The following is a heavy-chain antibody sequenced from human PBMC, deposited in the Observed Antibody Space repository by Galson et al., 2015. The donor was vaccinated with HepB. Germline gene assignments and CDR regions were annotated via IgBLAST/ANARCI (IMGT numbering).Heavy chain of an antibody. V-gene: IGHV1-24*01. CDR2: FDPEHDKT. D-gene: IGHD2-21*02. J-gene: IGHJ4*02. Sequence: SVKVSCKVSGYTLTELSIHWVRQAPGKGLEWLGGFDPEHDKTIYAQKFQGRVTMTEDTSTDTAYLNLSSLRSEDTALYYCTTKEALCGADCFHRHYCFDSWGQGTLVTVSS. CDR1: GYTLTELS. CDR3: TTKEALCGADCFHRHYCFDS.